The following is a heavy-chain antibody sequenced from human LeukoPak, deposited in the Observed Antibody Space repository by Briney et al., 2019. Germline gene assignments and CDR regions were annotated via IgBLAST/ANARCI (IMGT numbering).Heavy chain of an antibody. CDR2: IYYRGRT. Sequence: SETLSLTCTVSGGSLSSYYWSWIRQPRGKGLEWIGYIYYRGRTKYNPSLQSRVNISVDTSRNQFSLRLSSVTAADTAVYYCARQSDDLGYFQHWGQGTLVTVSS. V-gene: IGHV4-59*08. CDR3: ARQSDDLGYFQH. D-gene: IGHD3-16*01. J-gene: IGHJ1*01. CDR1: GGSLSSYY.